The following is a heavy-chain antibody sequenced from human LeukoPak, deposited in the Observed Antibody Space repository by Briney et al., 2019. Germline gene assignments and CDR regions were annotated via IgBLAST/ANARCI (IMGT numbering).Heavy chain of an antibody. CDR1: GFTFGTYS. CDR2: ITSSSSYI. Sequence: ETGGSLRLSCVASGFTFGTYSMNWVRQAPGKGLEWVSSITSSSSYIYYADSVKGRFTISRDNAKNSLYLQMNSLRAEDTAVYYCAELGITMIGGVWGKGTTVTISS. CDR3: AELGITMIGGV. V-gene: IGHV3-21*01. J-gene: IGHJ6*04. D-gene: IGHD3-10*02.